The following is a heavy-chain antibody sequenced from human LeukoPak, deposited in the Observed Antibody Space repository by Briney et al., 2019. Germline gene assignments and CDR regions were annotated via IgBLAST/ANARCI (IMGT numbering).Heavy chain of an antibody. CDR3: ARETSGSSIDY. CDR1: GGSISSSSYY. J-gene: IGHJ4*02. CDR2: IYYSGST. Sequence: PSETLSLTCTVSGGSISSSSYYWGWIRQPPGKGLEWIGSIYYSGSTYYNPSLKSRVTISVDTSKNQFSLKLSSVTAADTAVYYCARETSGSSIDYWGQGTLVTVSS. V-gene: IGHV4-39*02. D-gene: IGHD1-26*01.